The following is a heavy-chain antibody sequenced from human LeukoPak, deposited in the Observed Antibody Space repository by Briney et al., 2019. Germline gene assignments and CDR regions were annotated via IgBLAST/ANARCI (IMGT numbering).Heavy chain of an antibody. Sequence: ASVKVSRKVSGYTFSGNYIHWVRQAPGQGLEWMGWINSDSGGTNYAQKFQGRVTMTRDTSISTVYMDLSGLTSDDTAVYYCARGYSSSFDYWGQGTLVTVSS. D-gene: IGHD6-6*01. CDR2: INSDSGGT. J-gene: IGHJ4*02. CDR3: ARGYSSSFDY. CDR1: GYTFSGNY. V-gene: IGHV1-2*02.